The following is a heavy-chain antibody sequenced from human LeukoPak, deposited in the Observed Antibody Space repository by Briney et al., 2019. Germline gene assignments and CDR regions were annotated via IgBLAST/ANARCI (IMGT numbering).Heavy chain of an antibody. CDR2: ISSSSSYI. CDR3: AGRDSLTGYFDY. J-gene: IGHJ4*02. V-gene: IGHV3-21*01. Sequence: PGGSLRLSCAASGFTFSSYSMNWVRQAPGKGLEWVSSISSSSSYIYYADSVKGRFTISRDNAKSSLYLQMNSLRAEDTAVYYCAGRDSLTGYFDYWGQGTLVTVSS. CDR1: GFTFSSYS. D-gene: IGHD7-27*01.